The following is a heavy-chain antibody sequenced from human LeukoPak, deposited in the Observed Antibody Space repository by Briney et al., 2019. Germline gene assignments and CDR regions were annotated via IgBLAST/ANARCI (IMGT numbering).Heavy chain of an antibody. CDR2: IRDDGGNR. J-gene: IGHJ3*02. Sequence: GGSLRLSCAASGFTFSSYGMYWVRQAPGKGLEWVAFIRDDGGNRYHADSVKGRFTISRDNSKNTLYLEMNSLRAEDTGVYYCARDLEYYYDSSGYYRDDAFDIWGQGTMVTVSS. V-gene: IGHV3-30*02. CDR3: ARDLEYYYDSSGYYRDDAFDI. D-gene: IGHD3-22*01. CDR1: GFTFSSYG.